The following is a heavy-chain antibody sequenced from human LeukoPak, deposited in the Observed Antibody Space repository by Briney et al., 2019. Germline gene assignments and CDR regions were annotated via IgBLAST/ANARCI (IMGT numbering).Heavy chain of an antibody. CDR3: TRGKNWFDY. CDR1: EFAFSNYW. Sequence: GGSLRLSCAASEFAFSNYWMNWVRQAPEKGLEWVSRINSDGSSISYADSVKGRFTISRDNAKNTLYLQMNSLRPEDTAVYYCTRGKNWFDYWGRGTLVTVSS. CDR2: INSDGSSI. V-gene: IGHV3-74*01. D-gene: IGHD1-1*01. J-gene: IGHJ4*02.